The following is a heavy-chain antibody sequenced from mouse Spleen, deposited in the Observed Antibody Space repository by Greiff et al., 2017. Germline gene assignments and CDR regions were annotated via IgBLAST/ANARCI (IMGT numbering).Heavy chain of an antibody. Sequence: VQLQQSGAELVRPGASVKLSCTASGFNIKDYYMHWVKQRPEQGLEWIGRIDPEDGDTEYAPKFQGKATMTADTSSNTAYLQLSSLTSEDTAVYCCTTSTRFRHSAWFAYWGQGTLVTVSA. CDR1: GFNIKDYY. J-gene: IGHJ3*01. CDR2: IDPEDGDT. D-gene: IGHD1-3*01. CDR3: TTSTRFRHSAWFAY. V-gene: IGHV14-1*01.